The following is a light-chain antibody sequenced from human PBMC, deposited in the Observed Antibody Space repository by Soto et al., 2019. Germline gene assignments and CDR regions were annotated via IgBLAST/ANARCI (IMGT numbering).Light chain of an antibody. CDR2: GAS. J-gene: IGKJ5*01. Sequence: DVQMTQSPSSVSASVGDRVPITCRASQDIRTWLAWYQQKPGNAPKILIYGASTLQSGVPSRFSGSGSGTYFTLTIDRLQPEDSATFYCQHATTLPITFGQGTRLEIK. CDR1: QDIRTW. V-gene: IGKV1-12*01. CDR3: QHATTLPIT.